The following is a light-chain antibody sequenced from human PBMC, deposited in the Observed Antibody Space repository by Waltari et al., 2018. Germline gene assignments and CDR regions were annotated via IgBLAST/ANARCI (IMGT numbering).Light chain of an antibody. V-gene: IGLV2-11*01. CDR1: SSDVGSYNY. CDR2: DVI. J-gene: IGLJ2*01. CDR3: YSYAGSYTLV. Sequence: QSALTQPRSVSGSPGQSVTISCAGSSSDVGSYNYVSWYQHHPGRAPKLLIYDVIKRPSGVPDRFSGSKSGNTASLTISGLQAEYEADYYCYSYAGSYTLVFGGGTKLTVL.